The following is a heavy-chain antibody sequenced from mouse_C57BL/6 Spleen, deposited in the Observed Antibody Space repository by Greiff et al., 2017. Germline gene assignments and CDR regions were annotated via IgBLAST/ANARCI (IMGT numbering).Heavy chain of an antibody. D-gene: IGHD2-2*01. CDR2: IDPETGGT. V-gene: IGHV1-15*01. Sequence: QVQLKQSGAELVRPGASVTLSCKASGYTFTDYEMHWVKQTPVHGLEWIGAIDPETGGTAYNQKFKGKAILTASKSSSTAYMELRSLTSEDSAVYYCTRSGGYDDGYFDYWGQGTTLTVSS. CDR1: GYTFTDYE. CDR3: TRSGGYDDGYFDY. J-gene: IGHJ2*01.